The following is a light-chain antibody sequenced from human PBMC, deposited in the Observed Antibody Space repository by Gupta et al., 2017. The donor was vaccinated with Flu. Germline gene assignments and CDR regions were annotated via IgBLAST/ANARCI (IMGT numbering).Light chain of an antibody. Sequence: EIVLTQSPATLSFSPGERATLSCRASQSASTYFAWYQQKPGQAPRLLIYDVSKRVAGIPARFSGSGSGTDFTLTISSLEPEDFAVYYCQQGYHWPTFGGGTKVEIK. CDR2: DVS. CDR1: QSASTY. J-gene: IGKJ4*01. CDR3: QQGYHWPT. V-gene: IGKV3-11*01.